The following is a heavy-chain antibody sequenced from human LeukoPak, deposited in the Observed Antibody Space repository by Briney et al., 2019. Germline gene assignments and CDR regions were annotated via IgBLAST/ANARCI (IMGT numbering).Heavy chain of an antibody. CDR2: INTNTGNP. Sequence: GASVKVSCKASGYTFTSYYMHWVRQAPGQGLEWMGWINTNTGNPTYAQGFTGRFVFSLDTSVSTAYLQISSLKAEDTAVYYCARDRYVAVAGTLWYGGVLNDYWGQGTLVTVSS. D-gene: IGHD6-19*01. J-gene: IGHJ4*02. CDR1: GYTFTSYY. V-gene: IGHV7-4-1*02. CDR3: ARDRYVAVAGTLWYGGVLNDY.